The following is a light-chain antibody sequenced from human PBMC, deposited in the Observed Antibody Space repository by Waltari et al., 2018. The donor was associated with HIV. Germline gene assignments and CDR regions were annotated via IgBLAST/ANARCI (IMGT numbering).Light chain of an antibody. CDR3: SSYTGSSTLGV. CDR2: DVS. J-gene: IGLJ1*01. CDR1: SSDVGYYNY. V-gene: IGLV2-14*03. Sequence: QSALTQPASVSGSPGQSITISCTGTSSDVGYYNYVSWYQQNPDKAPKPMIYDVSPRPSGVSNRFSGSKSGNTASLTISGLQAEDEADYYCSSYTGSSTLGVFGTGTRVTVL.